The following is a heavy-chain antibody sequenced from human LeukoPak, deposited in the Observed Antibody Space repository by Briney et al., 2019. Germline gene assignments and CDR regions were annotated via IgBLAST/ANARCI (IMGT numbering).Heavy chain of an antibody. CDR2: IYSRGDT. D-gene: IGHD6-19*01. V-gene: IGHV3-66*03. CDR1: EFIVSINY. Sequence: GGSLRLSCAVSEFIVSINYMTWVRQAPGKGLEWVSLIYSRGDTKYADSVKGRFTISRDNSKNTLYLQMNSLRAEDTAVYYCARDPYSSGWSTFDYWGQGTLVSVSS. J-gene: IGHJ4*02. CDR3: ARDPYSSGWSTFDY.